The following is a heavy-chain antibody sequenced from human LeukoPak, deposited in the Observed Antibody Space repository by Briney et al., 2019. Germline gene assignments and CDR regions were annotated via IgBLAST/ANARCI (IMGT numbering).Heavy chain of an antibody. J-gene: IGHJ5*02. D-gene: IGHD3-10*01. CDR2: IYHSGST. CDR3: ARDYNSVFWFDP. CDR1: GYSISSGYY. V-gene: IGHV4-38-2*02. Sequence: SETLSLTCTVSGYSISSGYYWGWIRQPPGRGLEWIGSIYHSGSTYYNPSLKSRVTISVDTSKNQFSLKLSSVTAADTAVYHCARDYNSVFWFDPWGQGTLVTVSS.